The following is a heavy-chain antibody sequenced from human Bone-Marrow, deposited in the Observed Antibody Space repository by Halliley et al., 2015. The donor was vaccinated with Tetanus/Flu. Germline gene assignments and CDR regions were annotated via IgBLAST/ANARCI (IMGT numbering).Heavy chain of an antibody. J-gene: IGHJ3*01. CDR3: ARRGQWVGSDV. D-gene: IGHD6-19*01. CDR2: INPCDSDT. Sequence: LELMGIINPCDSDTRYSPSFQGQVTISADRSISTVYLQWGSPGASDPAIYYCARRGQWVGSDVWGQGTTVTVSS. V-gene: IGHV5-51*01.